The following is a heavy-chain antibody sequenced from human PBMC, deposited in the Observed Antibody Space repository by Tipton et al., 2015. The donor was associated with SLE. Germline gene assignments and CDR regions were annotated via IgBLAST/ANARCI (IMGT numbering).Heavy chain of an antibody. CDR1: GGAISDTSSS. Sequence: TLSLTCTVSGGAISDTSSSWGWVRQPPGKGLEWIGIITYRGSTFYNASLKSRVTISLDTSQNRFSLRLTSVTAADAAVYYCTRASWTWNSGYMDVWGKGTTVSVSS. CDR2: ITYRGST. D-gene: IGHD1-7*01. V-gene: IGHV4-39*07. CDR3: TRASWTWNSGYMDV. J-gene: IGHJ6*03.